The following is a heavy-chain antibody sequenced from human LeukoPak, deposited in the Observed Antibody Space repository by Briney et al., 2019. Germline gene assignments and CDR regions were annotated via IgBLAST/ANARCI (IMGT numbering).Heavy chain of an antibody. CDR1: GFTFSDYY. Sequence: GGSLRLSCAASGFTFSDYYMSWVRQAPGKGLEWVSAISGSGGSTYYADSVKGRFTISRDNSKNTLYLQMNSLRAEDTAVYYCAKDIMGFPDGYFDYWGQGTLVTVSS. CDR3: AKDIMGFPDGYFDY. J-gene: IGHJ4*02. D-gene: IGHD2-8*01. V-gene: IGHV3-23*01. CDR2: ISGSGGST.